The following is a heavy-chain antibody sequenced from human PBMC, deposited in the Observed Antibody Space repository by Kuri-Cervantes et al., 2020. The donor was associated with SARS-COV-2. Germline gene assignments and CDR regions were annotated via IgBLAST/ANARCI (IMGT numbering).Heavy chain of an antibody. V-gene: IGHV3-48*04. CDR1: GFTFSSYS. Sequence: GESLKISCAASGFTFSSYSMNWVRQAPGKGLEWVSYISSSSSTIYYADSVKGQFTISRDNAKNSLYLKMNSLRAEDTAVYYCARVGAPYYDFWSGYKLEEGFDYWGQGTLVTASS. D-gene: IGHD3-3*01. J-gene: IGHJ4*02. CDR3: ARVGAPYYDFWSGYKLEEGFDY. CDR2: ISSSSSTI.